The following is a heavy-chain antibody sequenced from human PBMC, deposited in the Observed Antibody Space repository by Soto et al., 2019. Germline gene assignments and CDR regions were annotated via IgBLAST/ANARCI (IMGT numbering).Heavy chain of an antibody. CDR2: INPNSGGT. D-gene: IGHD7-27*01. Sequence: GASVKVSCKASGYTFTGYYMHWVRQAPGQGLEWMGWINPNSGGTNYAQKFQGRVTMTRDRSKNQFSLKLSSVTAADTAVYYCARENWGSGPGWFDPWGQGTLVTVSS. CDR1: GYTFTGYY. J-gene: IGHJ5*02. CDR3: ARENWGSGPGWFDP. V-gene: IGHV1-2*02.